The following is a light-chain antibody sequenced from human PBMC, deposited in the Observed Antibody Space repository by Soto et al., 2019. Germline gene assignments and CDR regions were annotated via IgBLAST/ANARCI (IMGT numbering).Light chain of an antibody. CDR2: DVD. J-gene: IGLJ1*01. CDR1: SSDVGGYNY. Sequence: QSALTQPRSVSGSPEQSVTISCTGTSSDVGGYNYVSWYQQHPGNAPKLLIYDVDKRPSGVPDRFSGSKSGNTASLTISGLQAEDEANYYCCSYAGSYTYVFGTGTKVTVL. CDR3: CSYAGSYTYV. V-gene: IGLV2-11*01.